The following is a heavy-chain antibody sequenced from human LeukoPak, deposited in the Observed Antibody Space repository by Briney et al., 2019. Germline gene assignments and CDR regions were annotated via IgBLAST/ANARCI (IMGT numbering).Heavy chain of an antibody. CDR3: ARSSTVDANDASDI. Sequence: KPGGSLRLSCAASGFTFSSYSMNWVRQAPGKGLEWVSSISKNSGYMYYIDSVKGRFTISRDNAKNSMYLQMNSLRAEDTAVYYCARSSTVDANDASDIWGQGTMVTVSS. V-gene: IGHV3-21*01. CDR2: ISKNSGYM. J-gene: IGHJ3*02. CDR1: GFTFSSYS. D-gene: IGHD2-15*01.